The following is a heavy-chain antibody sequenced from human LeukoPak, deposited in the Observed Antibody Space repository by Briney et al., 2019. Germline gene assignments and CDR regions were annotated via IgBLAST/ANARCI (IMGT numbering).Heavy chain of an antibody. Sequence: GASVKVSCKASGYTFTNFGISWVRQAPGQGLEWMGWISVHKGDTNYAQILQGRVTMTTDTSTSTAYMERRSLRSDDTAVYYCARAGGWARGDYKADAFDIWGQGTMVIVSS. D-gene: IGHD6-19*01. CDR3: ARAGGWARGDYKADAFDI. CDR1: GYTFTNFG. J-gene: IGHJ3*02. CDR2: ISVHKGDT. V-gene: IGHV1-18*01.